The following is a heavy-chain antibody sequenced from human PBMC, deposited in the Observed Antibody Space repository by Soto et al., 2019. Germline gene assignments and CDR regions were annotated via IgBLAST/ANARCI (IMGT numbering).Heavy chain of an antibody. CDR2: IYYSGST. J-gene: IGHJ4*02. D-gene: IGHD6-13*01. Sequence: PSETLSLTCTVSGGSISSGGYYWSWIRQHPGKGLEWIGHIYYSGSTYYNPSLKSRVTISVDTSKNQFSLKPSSVTAADTAVYYCARITAAAVVDYWGQGTLVTVSS. CDR3: ARITAAAVVDY. V-gene: IGHV4-31*03. CDR1: GGSISSGGYY.